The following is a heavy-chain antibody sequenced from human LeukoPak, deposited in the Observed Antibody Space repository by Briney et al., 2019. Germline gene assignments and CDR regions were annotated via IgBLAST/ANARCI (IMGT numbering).Heavy chain of an antibody. D-gene: IGHD7-27*01. Sequence: WGSLRLSCAASGFTFSSYGMHWVRQAPGKGLEWVAVISYDGSIKYYADSVKGRFTISRDNSKNTLYLQMNSLRAEDTAVFYCAKEFNWGMNYSDYWGQGTLVTVSS. V-gene: IGHV3-30*18. CDR1: GFTFSSYG. J-gene: IGHJ4*02. CDR3: AKEFNWGMNYSDY. CDR2: ISYDGSIK.